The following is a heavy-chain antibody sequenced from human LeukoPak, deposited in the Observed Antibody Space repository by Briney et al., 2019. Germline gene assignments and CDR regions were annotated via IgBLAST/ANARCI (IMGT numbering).Heavy chain of an antibody. CDR3: ARSSYSSSSSV. V-gene: IGHV3-7*03. CDR1: GFTFSSYW. CDR2: INHNGNVN. D-gene: IGHD6-6*01. Sequence: GGSLRLSCAASGFTFSSYWMNWARQAPGKGLEWVASINHNGNVNYYVDSVKGRFTISRDNAKNSLYLQVSNLRAEDTAVYYCARSSYSSSSSVWGQGTMVTVSS. J-gene: IGHJ3*01.